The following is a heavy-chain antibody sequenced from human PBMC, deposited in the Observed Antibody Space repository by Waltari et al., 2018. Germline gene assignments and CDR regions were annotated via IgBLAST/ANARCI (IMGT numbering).Heavy chain of an antibody. CDR2: LSSSCSTI. CDR3: ARGNDGDYDWYFDL. J-gene: IGHJ2*01. CDR1: GFTFSSYE. Sequence: EVQLVESGGGLVQPGGSLRLSCAASGFTFSSYEMNWVRQAPGKGVGWVSYLSSSCSTIYYADSVKGRFTISRDNSKNTLYLQMNSLRAEDTAVYYCARGNDGDYDWYFDLWGRGTLVTVSS. D-gene: IGHD4-17*01. V-gene: IGHV3-48*03.